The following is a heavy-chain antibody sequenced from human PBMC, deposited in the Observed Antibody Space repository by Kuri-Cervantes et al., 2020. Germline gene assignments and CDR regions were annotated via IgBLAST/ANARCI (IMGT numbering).Heavy chain of an antibody. CDR3: ARGAGWWLEPLDGMDV. D-gene: IGHD2-15*01. V-gene: IGHV3-21*01. CDR2: ISSSSSYI. CDR1: GFTFSNAW. Sequence: GGSLRLSCVASGFTFSNAWMSWVRQAPGKGLEWVSSISSSSSYIYYADSVKGRFTISRDNAKNSLYLQMNSLRAEDTAVYYCARGAGWWLEPLDGMDVWGQGNTV. J-gene: IGHJ6*01.